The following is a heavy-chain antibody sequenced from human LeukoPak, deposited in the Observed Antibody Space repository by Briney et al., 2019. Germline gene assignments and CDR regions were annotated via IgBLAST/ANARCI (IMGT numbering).Heavy chain of an antibody. CDR3: ARGRVSSSTWHSTYYNYFYMDV. D-gene: IGHD5-12*01. CDR1: DDSITMYY. V-gene: IGHV4-59*01. CDR2: VDHTGIT. Sequence: SETLSLTRSVSDDSITMYYWTWIRQPPGKGLEWIGYVDHTGITNFSPSLNGRVSISRDTTKNLFSLRVRSVTAADTAVYFCARGRVSSSTWHSTYYNYFYMDVWGKGTTVTVSS. J-gene: IGHJ6*03.